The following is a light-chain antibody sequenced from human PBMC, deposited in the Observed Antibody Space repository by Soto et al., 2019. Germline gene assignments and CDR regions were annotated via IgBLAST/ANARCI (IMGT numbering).Light chain of an antibody. J-gene: IGKJ1*01. CDR2: AAS. CDR1: QYITIY. CDR3: QKYIRAHGK. Sequence: DIQMTQSPSSLSASVGDRVTISCRARQYITIYVAWYQQKPGKVPQLLVSAASTFQSGVPTRFRGSESGTEFTLNISSLQPDEVATYSCQKYIRAHGKFGQGTNV. V-gene: IGKV1-27*01.